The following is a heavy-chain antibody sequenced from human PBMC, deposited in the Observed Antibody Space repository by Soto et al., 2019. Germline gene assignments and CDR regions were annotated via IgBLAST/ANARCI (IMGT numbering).Heavy chain of an antibody. Sequence: PSETLSLTCTVSGASITSFSWSWIRQPPGKGLEWLGYIYDSGNTNYNPSLKSRVTISVDTSKNQFSLKLSSVTAADTAVYYCASYTEYNHGSIFDFWGQGTLVTVSS. J-gene: IGHJ4*02. CDR2: IYDSGNT. D-gene: IGHD5-18*01. CDR3: ASYTEYNHGSIFDF. CDR1: GASITSFS. V-gene: IGHV4-59*01.